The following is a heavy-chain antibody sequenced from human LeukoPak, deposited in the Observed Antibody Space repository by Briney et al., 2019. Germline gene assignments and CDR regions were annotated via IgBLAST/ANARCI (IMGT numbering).Heavy chain of an antibody. CDR1: GFTFSSYA. V-gene: IGHV3-23*01. J-gene: IGHJ2*01. CDR2: ITSSGGNT. CDR3: ARDYLDWYFDL. Sequence: PGGSLRLSCAASGFTFSSYAMSWVRQAPGKGLEWVSGITSSGGNTYYADSVKGRFTISRDNSKNTLYLQMNSLRAEDTAVYYCARDYLDWYFDLWGRGTLVTVSS.